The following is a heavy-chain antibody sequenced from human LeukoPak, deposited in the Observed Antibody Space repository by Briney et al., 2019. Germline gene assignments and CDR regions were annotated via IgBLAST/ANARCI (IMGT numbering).Heavy chain of an antibody. CDR3: ARVGTWIQFSGAFDI. CDR2: ISAYNGNT. V-gene: IGHV1-18*01. J-gene: IGHJ3*02. Sequence: GASVKVSCKASGYTFTSYGISWVRQAPGQGLEWIGWISAYNGNTNYAQKLQGRVTMTTDTSTSTAYMELRSLRSEDTAVYYCARVGTWIQFSGAFDIWGQGTMVTVSS. D-gene: IGHD5-18*01. CDR1: GYTFTSYG.